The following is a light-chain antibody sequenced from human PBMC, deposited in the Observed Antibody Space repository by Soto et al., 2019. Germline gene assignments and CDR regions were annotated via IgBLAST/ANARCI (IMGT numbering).Light chain of an antibody. J-gene: IGKJ1*01. Sequence: EIVLTQSPGTLSLSPGERATLSCRASQSVSNNYLAWYQQKPGQAPRLLIYDASSRATGIPDRFSGGGSGTDFTLTISRLEPEDFAVHYCQQYGSSPRTFGQGTKVDIK. V-gene: IGKV3-20*01. CDR1: QSVSNNY. CDR3: QQYGSSPRT. CDR2: DAS.